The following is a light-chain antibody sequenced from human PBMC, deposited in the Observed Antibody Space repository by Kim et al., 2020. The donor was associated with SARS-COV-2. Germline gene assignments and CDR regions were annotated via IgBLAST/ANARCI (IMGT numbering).Light chain of an antibody. J-gene: IGLJ2*01. CDR1: SSDVGDYNY. CDR2: DVT. Sequence: VSGSHGQSVTISCTGTSSDVGDYNYVSWYQHHPGKAPKLMIYDVTKRPSGVPDRFSGSKSGNTASLTISGLQAEDEADYYCCSLKIFGGGTQLTVL. V-gene: IGLV2-11*01. CDR3: CSLKI.